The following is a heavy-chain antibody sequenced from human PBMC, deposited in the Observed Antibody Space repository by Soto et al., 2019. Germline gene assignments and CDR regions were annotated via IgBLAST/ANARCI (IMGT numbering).Heavy chain of an antibody. CDR2: IIANHGNT. J-gene: IGHJ5*02. CDR3: ARAPRSSWYAP. CDR1: GGTLSSYT. D-gene: IGHD6-13*01. V-gene: IGHV1-18*01. Sequence: ASVKVSCKASGGTLSSYTISWVRQAPGQGLEWMGGIIANHGNTNYAQKLQGRVTITTDTSTSTAYMELRSLRSDDTAVYYCARAPRSSWYAPWGQGTLVTVSS.